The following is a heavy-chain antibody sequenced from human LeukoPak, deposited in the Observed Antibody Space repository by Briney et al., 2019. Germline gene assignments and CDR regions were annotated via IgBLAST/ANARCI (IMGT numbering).Heavy chain of an antibody. D-gene: IGHD1-1*01. J-gene: IGHJ4*02. CDR3: ARDYNWSHDY. CDR1: GFTFSNYG. V-gene: IGHV3-30*03. Sequence: PGGSLRLSCAASGFTFSNYGMHWVRQAPGKGLEWVAFISYDGSNKFYADSVKGRFTISRDNAKNSLYLQMNSLRAEDTAVYYCARDYNWSHDYWGQGTLVTVTS. CDR2: ISYDGSNK.